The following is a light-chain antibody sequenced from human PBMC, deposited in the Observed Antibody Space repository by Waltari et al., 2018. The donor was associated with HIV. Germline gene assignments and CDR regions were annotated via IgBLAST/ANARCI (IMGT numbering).Light chain of an antibody. CDR1: QTILYSSNNKNY. V-gene: IGKV4-1*01. Sequence: DIVMTQSQDSLAVSLGARATIHCRASQTILYSSNNKNYLVWYQQKPGQPPKLLISWASTRESGVPDRFSGSGSGTDFTLTISSLQPEDVAVYYCQQYYFTPPHTFGQGTKLEIK. J-gene: IGKJ2*01. CDR2: WAS. CDR3: QQYYFTPPHT.